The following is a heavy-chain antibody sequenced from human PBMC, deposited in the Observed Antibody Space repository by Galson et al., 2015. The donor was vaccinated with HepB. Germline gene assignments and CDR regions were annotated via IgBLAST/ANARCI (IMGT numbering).Heavy chain of an antibody. CDR2: INAGNGNT. J-gene: IGHJ5*02. V-gene: IGHV1-3*01. D-gene: IGHD5-18*01. Sequence: SVKVSCKASGYTFTSYAMHWVRQAPGQRLEWMGWINAGNGNTKYSQKFQGRVTITRDTSASTAYMELSSLRSEDTAVYYCARVLIEGSAMVRLDPWGQGTLVTVSS. CDR3: ARVLIEGSAMVRLDP. CDR1: GYTFTSYA.